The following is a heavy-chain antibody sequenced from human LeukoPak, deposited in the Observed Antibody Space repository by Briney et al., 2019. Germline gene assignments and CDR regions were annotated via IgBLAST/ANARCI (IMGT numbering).Heavy chain of an antibody. D-gene: IGHD3-22*01. CDR2: IVPIFGTA. CDR1: GGTFSSYA. V-gene: IGHV1-69*05. Sequence: SVKVSCKASGGTFSSYAISWVRQAPGQGLEWMGGIVPIFGTANYAQKFQGRVTITTDESTSTAYMELSSLRSEDTAVYYCARDRDDSSGYDMFFDYWGQGTLVTVSS. CDR3: ARDRDDSSGYDMFFDY. J-gene: IGHJ4*02.